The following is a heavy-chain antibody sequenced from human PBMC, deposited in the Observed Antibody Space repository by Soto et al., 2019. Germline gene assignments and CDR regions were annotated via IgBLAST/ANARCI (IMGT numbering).Heavy chain of an antibody. CDR1: GFTFSSYG. Sequence: GGSLRLSCAASGFTFSSYGMHWVRQAPGKGLEWVAVIWYDGSNKYYADSVKGRFTISRDNSKNTLYLQMNSLRAEDTAVYYCARELGITMVRGVILDYWGQGTLVTVSS. V-gene: IGHV3-33*01. CDR2: IWYDGSNK. D-gene: IGHD3-10*01. J-gene: IGHJ4*02. CDR3: ARELGITMVRGVILDY.